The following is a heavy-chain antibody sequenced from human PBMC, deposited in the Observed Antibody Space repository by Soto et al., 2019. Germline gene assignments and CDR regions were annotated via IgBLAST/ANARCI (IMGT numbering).Heavy chain of an antibody. CDR2: ISGSGSSI. D-gene: IGHD6-13*01. Sequence: EVQLLESGGGLVQPGGSLRLSCAASGFTFSNYAMTWVRQAPGKGLEWVSGISGSGSSIYYADSVKGRFTISRDNSKNTLYLKMNSLRAEDTAGYYCAKGGDSSSWKNWFDPWGQGTLVTVSS. J-gene: IGHJ5*02. CDR3: AKGGDSSSWKNWFDP. V-gene: IGHV3-23*01. CDR1: GFTFSNYA.